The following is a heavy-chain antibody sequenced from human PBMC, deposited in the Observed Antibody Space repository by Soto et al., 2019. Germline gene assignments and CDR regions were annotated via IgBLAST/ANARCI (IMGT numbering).Heavy chain of an antibody. CDR3: ARSLDY. J-gene: IGHJ4*02. CDR1: GFTFSTYW. Sequence: GGSLRLSCATSGFTFSTYWMDWVRQTPGKGLEWVANINQDGSEKNYVDSVKGRFTISRDNAKNSLYLQMSSLTAEDSALYYCARSLDYWGQGTLVTVSS. V-gene: IGHV3-7*01. CDR2: INQDGSEK.